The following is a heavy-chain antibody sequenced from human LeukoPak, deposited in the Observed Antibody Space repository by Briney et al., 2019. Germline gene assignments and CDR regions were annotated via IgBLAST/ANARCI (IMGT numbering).Heavy chain of an antibody. CDR1: GFTFSSYD. CDR2: IGTAGDP. J-gene: IGHJ4*02. D-gene: IGHD3-16*01. CDR3: ARWGAREVDY. V-gene: IGHV3-13*05. Sequence: GGSLRLSCAASGFTFSSYDMHWVRQATGKGLEWVSAIGTAGDPYYPGSVKGRFTISRDNSKNTLYLQMNSLRAEDTAVYYCARWGAREVDYWGQGTLVTVSS.